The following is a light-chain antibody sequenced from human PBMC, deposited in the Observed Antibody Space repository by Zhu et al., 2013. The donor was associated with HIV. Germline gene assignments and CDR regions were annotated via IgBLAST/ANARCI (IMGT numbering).Light chain of an antibody. V-gene: IGKV3D-15*01. Sequence: EIVLMQSPGSLSLSRGERATLSCRASQTVSYRHIAWYHQKPGQPPRLLLYGSSSRAPGIPERFSGSGSGTEFTLTISSLQSEDFGFYYCQQYNNWPPITFGQGTRLEIK. CDR3: QQYNNWPPIT. CDR1: QTVSYRH. CDR2: GSS. J-gene: IGKJ5*01.